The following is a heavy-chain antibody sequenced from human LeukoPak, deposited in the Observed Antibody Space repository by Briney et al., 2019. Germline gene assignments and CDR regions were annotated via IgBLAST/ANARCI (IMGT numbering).Heavy chain of an antibody. CDR3: TTVTTVTTLQPNYGMDV. Sequence: GGSLRLSCAASGFTFSNARMSWVRQAPGKGLEWVGRIKSKTDGGTTDYAAPAKGRFTISRDDSKNTLYLQMNSLKTEDTAVYYCTTVTTVTTLQPNYGMDVWGQGTTVTVSS. D-gene: IGHD4-17*01. CDR2: IKSKTDGGTT. J-gene: IGHJ6*02. CDR1: GFTFSNAR. V-gene: IGHV3-15*01.